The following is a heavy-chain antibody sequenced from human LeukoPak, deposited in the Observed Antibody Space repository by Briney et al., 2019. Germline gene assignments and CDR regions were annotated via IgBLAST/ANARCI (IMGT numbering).Heavy chain of an antibody. CDR2: INSDGSST. D-gene: IGHD2-21*02. J-gene: IGHJ6*03. CDR1: GFTSSSYW. V-gene: IGHV3-74*01. Sequence: GGSLRLSCAASGFTSSSYWMHWVRQAPGKGLVWVSRINSDGSSTSYADSVKGRFTISRDNAKNTLYLQMNSLRAEDTAVYYCARDRSVTADYYYYYMDVWGKGTTVTVSS. CDR3: ARDRSVTADYYYYYMDV.